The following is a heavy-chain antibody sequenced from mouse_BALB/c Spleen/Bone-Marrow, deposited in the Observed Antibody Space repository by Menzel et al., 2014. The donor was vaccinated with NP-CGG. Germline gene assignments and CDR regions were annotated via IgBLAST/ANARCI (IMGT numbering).Heavy chain of an antibody. CDR2: IYPGDGDT. Sequence: VQLQQSGPELVKPGASVKISCKASGYAFSSSWMNWVKQRPGQGLEWIGRIYPGDGDTNYNGKFKGKATLTADKSSSTAYKQLSSLTSVDSAVYFCARQLGLYAMDYWGQGTSVTVSS. CDR3: ARQLGLYAMDY. D-gene: IGHD3-1*01. CDR1: GYAFSSSW. V-gene: IGHV1-82*01. J-gene: IGHJ4*01.